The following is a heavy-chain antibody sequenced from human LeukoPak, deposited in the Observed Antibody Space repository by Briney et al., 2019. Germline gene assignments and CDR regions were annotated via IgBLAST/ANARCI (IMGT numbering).Heavy chain of an antibody. CDR3: ARGLSRWLQSSYDL. CDR2: IYTSGST. D-gene: IGHD5-24*01. J-gene: IGHJ3*01. Sequence: IPSETLSLTCTVSGGSISSYYWSWIRQPAGKGLEWIGRIYTSGSTNYNPSLKSRVTMSVDTSKNQFSLKLSSVTAADTAVYYCARGLSRWLQSSYDLWGQGTMVTVSS. V-gene: IGHV4-4*07. CDR1: GGSISSYY.